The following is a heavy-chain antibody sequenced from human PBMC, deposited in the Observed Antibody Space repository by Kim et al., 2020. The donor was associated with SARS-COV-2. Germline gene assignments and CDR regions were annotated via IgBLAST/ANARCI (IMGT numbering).Heavy chain of an antibody. V-gene: IGHV6-1*01. CDR3: ARDRFGWFGELLYGMDV. Sequence: VKSRITINPDTSKNQFSLQLNSVTPEDTAVYYCARDRFGWFGELLYGMDVWGQGTTVTVSS. J-gene: IGHJ6*02. D-gene: IGHD3-10*01.